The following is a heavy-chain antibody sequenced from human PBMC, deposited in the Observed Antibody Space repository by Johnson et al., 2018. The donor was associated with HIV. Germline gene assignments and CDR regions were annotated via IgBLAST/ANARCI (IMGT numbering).Heavy chain of an antibody. D-gene: IGHD1-26*01. Sequence: QVQLVESGGGLVQPGGSLRLSCAASGFTFSMYSMHWVRQAPGEGLEWVALISYDGSNEYYADSVKGRFAISRDNSKNTRYLQMSSLRAGDTAVYYCARAGVGAGAFDIWGQGTMVTVSS. CDR2: ISYDGSNE. J-gene: IGHJ3*02. CDR3: ARAGVGAGAFDI. CDR1: GFTFSMYS. V-gene: IGHV3-30*09.